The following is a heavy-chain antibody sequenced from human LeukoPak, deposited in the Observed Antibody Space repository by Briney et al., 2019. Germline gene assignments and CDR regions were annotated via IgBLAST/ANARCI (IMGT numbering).Heavy chain of an antibody. CDR3: ARLADYDSSGYFDY. CDR1: GFTFSSYW. CDR2: IRQDGSEK. J-gene: IGHJ4*02. D-gene: IGHD3-22*01. V-gene: IGHV3-7*01. Sequence: PGGSLRLSCAASGFTFSSYWMIWVRQAPGKGLEWVANIRQDGSEKYYVASVRGRFTISRDNAKNSLYLQMNSLRREDTAVYYCARLADYDSSGYFDYWDQGTLVTVSP.